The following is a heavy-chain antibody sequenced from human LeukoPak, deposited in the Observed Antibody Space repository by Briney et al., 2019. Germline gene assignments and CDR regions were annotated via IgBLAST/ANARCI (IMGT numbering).Heavy chain of an antibody. D-gene: IGHD5-12*01. CDR2: INPEKRDT. Sequence: ASVKVSCKASGYTFTGYAIHWVRQAPGQGLEWMGWINPEKRDTGYAHKFQGRVTMTSDTSISTAYMELSSLRSDDTAVYYCTKKVRGPSHPLDFWGQGTLVTVSS. V-gene: IGHV1-2*02. J-gene: IGHJ4*02. CDR3: TKKVRGPSHPLDF. CDR1: GYTFTGYA.